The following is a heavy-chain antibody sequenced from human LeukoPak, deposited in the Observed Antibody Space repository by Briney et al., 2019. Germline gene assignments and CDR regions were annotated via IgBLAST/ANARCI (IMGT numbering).Heavy chain of an antibody. V-gene: IGHV4-39*01. CDR1: GGSISSSSYY. Sequence: SETLSLTCTVPGGSISSSSYYWGWIRQPPGKGLEWIGSIYYRGSTNDNPSLKSRVTISVDTSKNQFSLKLTSVTAADTAVYYCARRGHYYDTSGYYYFDYWGQGTLVTVSS. D-gene: IGHD3-22*01. J-gene: IGHJ4*02. CDR3: ARRGHYYDTSGYYYFDY. CDR2: IYYRGST.